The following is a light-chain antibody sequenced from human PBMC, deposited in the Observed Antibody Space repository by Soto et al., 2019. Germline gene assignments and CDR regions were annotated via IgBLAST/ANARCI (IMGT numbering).Light chain of an antibody. CDR1: NSDVGNYNL. CDR2: EGS. CDR3: AAWDDSLNGWV. Sequence: QSALTQPASVSGSPGQSITISCTGANSDVGNYNLVSWYQQHPDRAPKLIIYEGSKRPSGVSDRFSGSKSGDTVSLAISGLQSEDEADYYCAAWDDSLNGWVFGGGTKVTVL. J-gene: IGLJ3*02. V-gene: IGLV2-14*02.